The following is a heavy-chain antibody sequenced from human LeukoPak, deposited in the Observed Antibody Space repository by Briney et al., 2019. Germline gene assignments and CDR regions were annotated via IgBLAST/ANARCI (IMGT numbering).Heavy chain of an antibody. CDR1: GGSISSSSYY. CDR3: ARARHYYGGKGWFDP. CDR2: IYYSGST. J-gene: IGHJ5*02. V-gene: IGHV4-39*07. Sequence: SETLSLTCTVSGGSISSSSYYWGWIRQPPGKGLEWIGSIYYSGSTNYNPSLKSRVTISVDTSKNQFSLKLSSVTAADTAVYYCARARHYYGGKGWFDPWGQGTLVTVSS. D-gene: IGHD4-23*01.